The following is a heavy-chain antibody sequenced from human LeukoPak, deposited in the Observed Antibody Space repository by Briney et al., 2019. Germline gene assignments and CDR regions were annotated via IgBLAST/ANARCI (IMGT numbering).Heavy chain of an antibody. CDR3: ATAFVVVPAANPYDYYYGMDV. J-gene: IGHJ6*02. CDR2: ISYDGSNK. D-gene: IGHD2-2*01. Sequence: GGSLRLSCAASGFTFSSYGMHWVRQAPGKGLEWVAVISYDGSNKYYADSVKGRFTISRDNSKNTLYLQMSSLRAEDTAVYYCATAFVVVPAANPYDYYYGMDVWGQGTTVTVS. V-gene: IGHV3-30*03. CDR1: GFTFSSYG.